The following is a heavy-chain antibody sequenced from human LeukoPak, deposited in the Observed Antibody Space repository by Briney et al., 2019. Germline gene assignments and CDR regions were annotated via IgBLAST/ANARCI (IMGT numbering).Heavy chain of an antibody. Sequence: GGSLRLSCAASGFTFSSYWMSWVRQAPGKGLEWVTNIKQDGSEKYYVDSVKGRFTISRDNAKNSLYPQMNSLRAEDTAVYYCARDFLAFTSIYGMDVWGKGTTVTVSS. CDR1: GFTFSSYW. V-gene: IGHV3-7*03. CDR2: IKQDGSEK. CDR3: ARDFLAFTSIYGMDV. J-gene: IGHJ6*04.